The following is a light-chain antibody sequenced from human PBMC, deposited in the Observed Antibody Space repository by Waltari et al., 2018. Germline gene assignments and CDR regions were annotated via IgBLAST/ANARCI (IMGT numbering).Light chain of an antibody. V-gene: IGKV1-5*03. Sequence: EIQMTQSPSTLSASVGDRVTITCRASQRINMWLAWYQQKPGKAPKSLIYQTSSLESGVPSRFSGSGSGTEFNLTISSLQPDDFATYYCQQYNSYSYTCGQGTKLEIK. J-gene: IGKJ2*01. CDR1: QRINMW. CDR2: QTS. CDR3: QQYNSYSYT.